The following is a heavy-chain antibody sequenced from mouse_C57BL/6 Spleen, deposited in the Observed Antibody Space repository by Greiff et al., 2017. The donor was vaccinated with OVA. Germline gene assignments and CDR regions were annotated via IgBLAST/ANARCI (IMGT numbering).Heavy chain of an antibody. J-gene: IGHJ4*01. V-gene: IGHV1-80*01. CDR2: IYPGDGDT. D-gene: IGHD1-1*01. CDR3: ARMYYCGRGPDYAMGY. Sequence: VQLQQSGAELVKPGASVKISCKASGYAFSSYWMNWVKQRPGKGLEWIGQIYPGDGDTNYNGKFKGKATLTADKSSSTAYMQLSSLTSEDTAVYFCARMYYCGRGPDYAMGYGGQGTSVTVSS. CDR1: GYAFSSYW.